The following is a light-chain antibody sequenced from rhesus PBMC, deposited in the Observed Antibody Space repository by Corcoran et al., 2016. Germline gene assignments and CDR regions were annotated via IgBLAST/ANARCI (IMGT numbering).Light chain of an antibody. CDR3: KQYKSAPWT. V-gene: IGKV1-37*01. J-gene: IGKJ1*01. CDR2: YAS. CDR1: QGISSY. Sequence: DIQMTQSPSSLSVSVGDTVTITCRASQGISSYLVWYQQKPGKAPKPLINYASNLENGVPSRVSGSGSGTEFTLTISSLQPEDFATYCCKQYKSAPWTFGQGTKVEIK.